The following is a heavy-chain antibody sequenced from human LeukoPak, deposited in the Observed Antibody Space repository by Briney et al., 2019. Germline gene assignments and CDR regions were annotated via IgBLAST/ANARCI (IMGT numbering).Heavy chain of an antibody. CDR3: ARRVRRGYDFDY. D-gene: IGHD5-12*01. Sequence: SETLSLTCAVYGGSFSGYYWSWIRQPPGKGLEWIGEINHSGSTNYNPSLKSRVTISVDTSKNQFSLKLSSVTAADTAVYYCARRVRRGYDFDYWGQGTLVTVSS. J-gene: IGHJ4*02. CDR1: GGSFSGYY. CDR2: INHSGST. V-gene: IGHV4-34*01.